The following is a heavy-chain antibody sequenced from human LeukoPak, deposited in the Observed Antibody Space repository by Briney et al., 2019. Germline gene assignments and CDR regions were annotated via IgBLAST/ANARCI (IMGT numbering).Heavy chain of an antibody. J-gene: IGHJ5*02. CDR1: GGSISSSSYY. Sequence: SETLSLTCTVSGGSISSSSYYWGWIRQPPGKGLEWIGSIYYSGSTYYNPSLKSRVTISVDTSKNQFSLKLSSVTAADTAVYCCARSRITMVRGVIFPQRFDPWGQGTLVTVSS. CDR3: ARSRITMVRGVIFPQRFDP. CDR2: IYYSGST. V-gene: IGHV4-39*07. D-gene: IGHD3-10*01.